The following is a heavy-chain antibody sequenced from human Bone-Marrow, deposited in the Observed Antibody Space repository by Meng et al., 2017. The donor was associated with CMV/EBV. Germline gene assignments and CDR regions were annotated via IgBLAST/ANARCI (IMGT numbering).Heavy chain of an antibody. V-gene: IGHV1-46*01. CDR3: ARGRDGYSRKKDAFDI. D-gene: IGHD5-24*01. Sequence: ASVKVSCKASVGTFSSYAIRWVRQAPGQGLEWMGIINPSGGSTSYVQKFQGRVTMTRDTSTSTVYMELSSRRSEDTAVYYFARGRDGYSRKKDAFDIWGQGTMVTVSS. J-gene: IGHJ3*02. CDR2: INPSGGST. CDR1: VGTFSSYA.